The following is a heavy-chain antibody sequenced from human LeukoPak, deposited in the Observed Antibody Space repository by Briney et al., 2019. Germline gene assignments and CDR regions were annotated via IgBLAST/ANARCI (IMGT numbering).Heavy chain of an antibody. V-gene: IGHV5-51*01. Sequence: GGSLRLSCTGSGYSFANYWIVWVRQMPGKGLELMGVIYPGDSDTIYSPSFQGQVTTSADKSTSTAYLQWSSLKAADTAMYYCARRVSGYDVCDYWGQGTLVTVSS. CDR2: IYPGDSDT. D-gene: IGHD5-12*01. CDR1: GYSFANYW. J-gene: IGHJ4*02. CDR3: ARRVSGYDVCDY.